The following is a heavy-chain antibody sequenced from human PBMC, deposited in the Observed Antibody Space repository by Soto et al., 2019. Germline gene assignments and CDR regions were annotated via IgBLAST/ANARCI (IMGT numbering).Heavy chain of an antibody. CDR2: IYYSGST. CDR3: AREGYSSGYYYYYGMDV. D-gene: IGHD3-22*01. CDR1: GGSISSYY. V-gene: IGHV4-59*01. J-gene: IGHJ6*02. Sequence: SETLSLTCTVTGGSISSYYWSWIRQPPGKGLEWIGYIYYSGSTNYNPSLKSRVTISVDTSKNQFSLKLSSVTAADTAVYYCAREGYSSGYYYYYGMDVWGQGTTVTVSS.